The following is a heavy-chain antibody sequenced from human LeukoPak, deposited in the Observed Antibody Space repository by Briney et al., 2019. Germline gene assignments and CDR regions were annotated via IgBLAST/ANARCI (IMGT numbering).Heavy chain of an antibody. CDR3: ASWERTSCYGYFQH. D-gene: IGHD2-2*01. Sequence: ASVKVSCKASGYTFTSYAMNWVRQAPGQGLEWMGWINTNTGNPTYAQGFTGRFVFSLDTSVSTAYLQISSLKAEDAAVYYCASWERTSCYGYFQHWGQGTLVTVSS. CDR1: GYTFTSYA. CDR2: INTNTGNP. J-gene: IGHJ1*01. V-gene: IGHV7-4-1*02.